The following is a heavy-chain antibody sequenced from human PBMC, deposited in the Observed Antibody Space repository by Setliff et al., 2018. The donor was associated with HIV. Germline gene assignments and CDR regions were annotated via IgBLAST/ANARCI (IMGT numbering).Heavy chain of an antibody. V-gene: IGHV3-23*01. Sequence: PGGSLRLSCAASGFTFSSYAMSWVRQAPGKGLEWASAISGSGGIIVYTDSVKGRFTMSRDNSKNTLFLVLTSLRPEDTAVYYCAKQVSGYFDYWGQGALVTVSS. CDR2: ISGSGGII. J-gene: IGHJ4*02. CDR1: GFTFSSYA. CDR3: AKQVSGYFDY. D-gene: IGHD3-10*01.